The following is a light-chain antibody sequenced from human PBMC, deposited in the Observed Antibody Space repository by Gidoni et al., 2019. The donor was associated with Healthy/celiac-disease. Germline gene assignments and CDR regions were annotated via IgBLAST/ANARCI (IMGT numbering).Light chain of an antibody. CDR3: QSYDSSLSGPVV. Sequence: SVLTQPRSVSGSPGQRATISCTGSSSNIGAGYDVHCYKQLPGTAPKLLIYGHSNRPSGAPDRFSGSKSGTSASLAITGLQAEDEADYYCQSYDSSLSGPVVVGGGTKLTVL. CDR2: GHS. CDR1: SSNIGAGYD. J-gene: IGLJ2*01. V-gene: IGLV1-40*01.